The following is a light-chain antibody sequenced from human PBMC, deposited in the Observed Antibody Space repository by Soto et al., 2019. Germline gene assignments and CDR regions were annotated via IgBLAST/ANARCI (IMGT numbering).Light chain of an antibody. Sequence: QSVLTQSPSASASLGASVKVTCTLSSGHSSYAIAWHQQQPEKGPRYLMKVNSDGSHSRGDGIPDRFSGSSSGAERYLTISSLQSEDEADCYGQIWGTGIRVFGTGTKVTVL. CDR2: VNSDGSH. CDR3: QIWGTGIRV. V-gene: IGLV4-69*01. J-gene: IGLJ1*01. CDR1: SGHSSYA.